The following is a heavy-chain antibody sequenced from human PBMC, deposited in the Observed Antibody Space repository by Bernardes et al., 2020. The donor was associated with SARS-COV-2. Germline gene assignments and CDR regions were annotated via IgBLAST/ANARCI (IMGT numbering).Heavy chain of an antibody. CDR3: AKEDPFGILTG. J-gene: IGHJ4*02. V-gene: IGHV3-9*01. CDR2: ISWNSGSI. Sequence: GGSLRLSCAASGFTFDDYAMHWVRQAPGKGLEWVSGISWNSGSIGYADSVKGRFTISRDNAKNSLYLQMNSLRAEDTALYYCAKEDPFGILTGWGQGTLVTVSS. D-gene: IGHD3-9*01. CDR1: GFTFDDYA.